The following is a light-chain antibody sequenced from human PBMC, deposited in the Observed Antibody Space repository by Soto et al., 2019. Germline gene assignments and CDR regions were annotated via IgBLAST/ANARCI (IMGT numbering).Light chain of an antibody. J-gene: IGLJ3*02. CDR2: EVS. CDR3: SSYAGSKTL. V-gene: IGLV2-8*01. Sequence: QSALTQPLSASGSPGQSVTISCTGTSSDVGNYNYVSWYQQHPGKAPKLMIYEVSKRPSGVPDRFSGSKSGNTASLTVSGLQAEDEADYYYSSYAGSKTLFGGGTKVTVL. CDR1: SSDVGNYNY.